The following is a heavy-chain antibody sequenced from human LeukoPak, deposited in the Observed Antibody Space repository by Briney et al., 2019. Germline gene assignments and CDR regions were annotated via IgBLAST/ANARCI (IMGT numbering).Heavy chain of an antibody. D-gene: IGHD6-19*01. CDR2: IYKNGRT. Sequence: SETLSLTCTVSGDSVTNSRVYWAWIRQTPGEGLEWIGSIYKNGRTYYNPSLKSRISISVDTPNNQFSLKMTSVTAADTAVYYCARVCYGTKQWLVFYFDYWGQGTLVTVSS. CDR1: GDSVTNSRVY. J-gene: IGHJ4*02. CDR3: ARVCYGTKQWLVFYFDY. V-gene: IGHV4-39*07.